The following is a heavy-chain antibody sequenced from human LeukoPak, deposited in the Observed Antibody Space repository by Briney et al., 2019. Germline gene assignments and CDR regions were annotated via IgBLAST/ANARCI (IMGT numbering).Heavy chain of an antibody. CDR1: GGSFSGYY. CDR3: ARGLVGATPFDY. Sequence: SETLSLTCAVYGGSFSGYYWSWIRQPPGKGLEWIGEINHSGSTNYNPSLKSRVTIPVDTSKNQFSLKLSSVTATDTAVYYCARGLVGATPFDYWGQGTLVTVSS. J-gene: IGHJ4*02. D-gene: IGHD1-26*01. V-gene: IGHV4-34*01. CDR2: INHSGST.